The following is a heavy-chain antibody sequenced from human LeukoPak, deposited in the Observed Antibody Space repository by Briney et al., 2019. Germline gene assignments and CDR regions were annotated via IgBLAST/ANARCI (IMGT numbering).Heavy chain of an antibody. J-gene: IGHJ4*02. Sequence: ASVKVSCKASGYTFTSYDINWVRQATGQGLEWMGWMNPNSGNTGYAQKFQGRVTITGNTSISTAYMELSSLRSEDTAVYYCARGRVSPDGRAYYFDYWGQGTLVTVSS. CDR2: MNPNSGNT. CDR3: ARGRVSPDGRAYYFDY. V-gene: IGHV1-8*03. D-gene: IGHD3-10*01. CDR1: GYTFTSYD.